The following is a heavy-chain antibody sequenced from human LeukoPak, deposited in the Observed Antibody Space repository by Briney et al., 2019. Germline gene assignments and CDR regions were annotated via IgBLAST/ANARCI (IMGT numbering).Heavy chain of an antibody. CDR1: GGTFSSYA. Sequence: GASVKVSRKASGGTFSSYAISWVRQAPGQGLEWMGRVIPIFGTANYAQKFQGRVTITTDESTSTAYMELSSLRSEDTAVYYCARCYYYDSSGYSYYFDYWGQGTLVTVSS. CDR2: VIPIFGTA. CDR3: ARCYYYDSSGYSYYFDY. V-gene: IGHV1-69*05. J-gene: IGHJ4*02. D-gene: IGHD3-22*01.